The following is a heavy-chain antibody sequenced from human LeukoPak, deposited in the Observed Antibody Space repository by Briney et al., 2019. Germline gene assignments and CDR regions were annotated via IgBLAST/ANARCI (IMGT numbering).Heavy chain of an antibody. V-gene: IGHV4-59*01. CDR3: ASEAAAGILDV. CDR1: GGSISSYY. Sequence: SETLSLTCTVSGGSISSYYWSWIRQPPGKGLEWIGYIYYSWSTNYNPSLKSRVTISVDTAKNQFSLKLSSVTAADTAVYYCASEAAAGILDVWGKGTTVTVSS. CDR2: IYYSWST. D-gene: IGHD6-13*01. J-gene: IGHJ6*04.